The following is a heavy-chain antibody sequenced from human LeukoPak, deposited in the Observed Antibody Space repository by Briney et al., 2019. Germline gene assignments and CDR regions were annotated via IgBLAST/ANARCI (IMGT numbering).Heavy chain of an antibody. CDR2: ISGSGGST. CDR1: GFTFNSYA. CDR3: AREVASTYNWFDP. Sequence: QTGGSLRLSCAASGFTFNSYAMSWVRQAPGKGLEWVSAISGSGGSTYYADSVKGRFTISRDNSKNTLYLQMNSLRAEDTAVYYCAREVASTYNWFDPWGQGTLVTVSS. V-gene: IGHV3-23*01. D-gene: IGHD5/OR15-5a*01. J-gene: IGHJ5*02.